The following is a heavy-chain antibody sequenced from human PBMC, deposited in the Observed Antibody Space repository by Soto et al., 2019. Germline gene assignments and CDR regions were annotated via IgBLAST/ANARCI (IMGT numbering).Heavy chain of an antibody. CDR3: AKDDEIAAAGSTLDY. Sequence: PGGSLRLSCAASGFTFSSYGMHWVRQAPGKGLEWVAVISYDGSNKYYADSVKGRFTISRDNSKNTLYLQMNSLRAEDTAVYYCAKDDEIAAAGSTLDYWGQRTLVTVSS. V-gene: IGHV3-30*18. CDR1: GFTFSSYG. CDR2: ISYDGSNK. J-gene: IGHJ4*02. D-gene: IGHD6-13*01.